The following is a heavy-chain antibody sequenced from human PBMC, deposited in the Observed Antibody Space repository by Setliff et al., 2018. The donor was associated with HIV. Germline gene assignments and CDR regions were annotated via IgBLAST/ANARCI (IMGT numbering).Heavy chain of an antibody. CDR2: IYHSGST. J-gene: IGHJ3*01. CDR3: ARVVGADDAFAF. D-gene: IGHD1-26*01. V-gene: IGHV4-38-2*02. CDR1: GYSISSGYY. Sequence: SETLSLTCTVSGYSISSGYYWGWIRQPPGKGLEWIGSIYHSGSTCYNPSLKSRVTISVDTSKNQFSLKLSSVTAADTAVYYCARVVGADDAFAFWGQGTMVTVS.